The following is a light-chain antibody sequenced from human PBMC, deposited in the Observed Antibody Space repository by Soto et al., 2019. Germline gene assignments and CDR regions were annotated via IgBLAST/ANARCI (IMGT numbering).Light chain of an antibody. CDR3: QSYDSSLSGYVV. Sequence: QSVLPQPPSVSGAPGQRVTISCTGSRSNIGAGYDVHWYQQLPGTAPKLLIYGNSNRPSGVPDRFSGSKSGTSASLAITGLQAEDEADYYCQSYDSSLSGYVVFGGGTKLTVL. J-gene: IGLJ2*01. CDR2: GNS. V-gene: IGLV1-40*01. CDR1: RSNIGAGYD.